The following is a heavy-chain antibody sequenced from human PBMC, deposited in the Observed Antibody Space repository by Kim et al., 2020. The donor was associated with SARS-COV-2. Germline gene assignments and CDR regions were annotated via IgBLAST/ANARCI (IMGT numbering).Heavy chain of an antibody. Sequence: SVKVSCKASGGTFSSYAISWVRQAPGQGLEWMGRIIPILGIANYAQKFQGRVTITADKSTSTAYMELSSLRSEDTAVYYCARVMTSGSGSSKFDYWGQGTLVTVSS. CDR2: IIPILGIA. D-gene: IGHD3-10*01. CDR1: GGTFSSYA. J-gene: IGHJ4*02. V-gene: IGHV1-69*04. CDR3: ARVMTSGSGSSKFDY.